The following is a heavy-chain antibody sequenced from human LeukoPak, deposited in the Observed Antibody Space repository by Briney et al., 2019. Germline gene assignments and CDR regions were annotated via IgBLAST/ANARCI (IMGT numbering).Heavy chain of an antibody. Sequence: SETLSLTCTVSGYSISSGYFWGWIRQSPGKGLEWIGSIYHSGSTYYNPSLKSRVTISVDTSKNQFSLKLSSVTAADTAVYYCARGYYSSWYVSWFDPWGQGTLVTVSS. CDR2: IYHSGST. J-gene: IGHJ5*02. CDR1: GYSISSGYF. CDR3: ARGYYSSWYVSWFDP. V-gene: IGHV4-38-2*02. D-gene: IGHD6-13*01.